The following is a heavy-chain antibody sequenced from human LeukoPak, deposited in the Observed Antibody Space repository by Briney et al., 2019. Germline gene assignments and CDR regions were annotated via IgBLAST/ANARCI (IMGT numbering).Heavy chain of an antibody. CDR1: GFTFSSYS. CDR3: AKALSKLAAAGFDY. J-gene: IGHJ4*02. V-gene: IGHV3-21*04. D-gene: IGHD6-13*01. CDR2: ISSSSSYI. Sequence: GGSLRLSCAASGFTFSSYSMNWVRQAPGKGLEWVSSISSSSSYIYYADSVKGRFTISRDNAKNSLYLQMNSLRAEDTAVYYCAKALSKLAAAGFDYWGQGTLVTVSS.